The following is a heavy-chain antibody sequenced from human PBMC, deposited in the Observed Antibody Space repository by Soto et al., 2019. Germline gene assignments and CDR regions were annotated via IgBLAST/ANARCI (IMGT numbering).Heavy chain of an antibody. V-gene: IGHV1-18*01. CDR2: ISAYNGNT. CDR3: ARDLGYFSSTSCPLHALAYDI. CDR1: GYTFTSYG. D-gene: IGHD2-2*01. J-gene: IGHJ3*02. Sequence: ASVKVSCKASGYTFTSYGISWVRQAPGQGLEWMGWISAYNGNTNYAQKLQGRVTMTTDTSTSTAYMELRSLRSDDTAVYYCARDLGYFSSTSCPLHALAYDIWGQGTMVTGS.